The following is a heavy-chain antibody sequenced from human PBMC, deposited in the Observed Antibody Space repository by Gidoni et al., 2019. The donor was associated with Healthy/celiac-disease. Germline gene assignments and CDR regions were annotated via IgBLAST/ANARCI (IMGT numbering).Heavy chain of an antibody. V-gene: IGHV3-30-3*01. CDR1: SSYA. CDR2: ISYDGSNK. D-gene: IGHD3-16*01. J-gene: IGHJ6*02. CDR3: ASDKGAGTNGFGYYYYGMDV. Sequence: SSYAMHWVRQAPGKGLEWVAVISYDGSNKYYADSVKGRFTISRDNSKNTLYLQMNSLRAEDTAVYYCASDKGAGTNGFGYYYYGMDVWGQGTTVTVSS.